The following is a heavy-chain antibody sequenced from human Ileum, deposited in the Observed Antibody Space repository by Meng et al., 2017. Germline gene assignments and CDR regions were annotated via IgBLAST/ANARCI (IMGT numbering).Heavy chain of an antibody. V-gene: IGHV4-61*08. D-gene: IGHD7-27*01. CDR2: AST. Sequence: QLQQSGPGLVTPSETLSLICAVSGGSVSSSGYQWGWIRKPPGKGLEWIGYASTNYNPSLKSRVTISVDTSKNQFSLKLTSVTAADTAVYYCARDHWGSLDYWGQGVLVTVSS. J-gene: IGHJ4*02. CDR3: ARDHWGSLDY. CDR1: GGSVSSSGYQ.